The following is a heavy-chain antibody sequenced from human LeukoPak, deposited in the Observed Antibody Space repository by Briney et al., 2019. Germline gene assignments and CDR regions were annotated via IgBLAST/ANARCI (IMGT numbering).Heavy chain of an antibody. V-gene: IGHV4-59*01. J-gene: IGHJ6*03. CDR2: IYYSGST. CDR1: GGSFSGYY. Sequence: SETLSLTCAVYGGSFSGYYWSWIRQPPGKGLEWIGYIYYSGSTNYNPSLKSRVTISVDTSKNQFSLKLSSVTAADTAVYYCASAIGPIAAAGRDYYYMDVWGKGTTVTVSS. CDR3: ASAIGPIAAAGRDYYYMDV. D-gene: IGHD6-13*01.